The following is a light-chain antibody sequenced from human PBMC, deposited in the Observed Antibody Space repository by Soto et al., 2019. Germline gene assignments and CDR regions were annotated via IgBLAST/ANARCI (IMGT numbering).Light chain of an antibody. J-gene: IGLJ1*01. CDR1: SSNIGSNY. V-gene: IGLV1-47*02. Sequence: SVLTHPPSSCATRGHFFTISCSGSSSNIGSNYVYWYQQLPGTAPKLLIYNNNQRPSGVPDRFSASKSGTSASLAIRGLRSDDEADYYCSSCDGSLSGYVFGDGTKVTVL. CDR3: SSCDGSLSGYV. CDR2: NNN.